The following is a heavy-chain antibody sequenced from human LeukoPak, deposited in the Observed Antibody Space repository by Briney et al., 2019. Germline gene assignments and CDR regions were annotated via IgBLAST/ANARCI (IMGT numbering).Heavy chain of an antibody. CDR3: ARDFFGYCSSTSCASTPGY. J-gene: IGHJ4*02. Sequence: ASVKVSCKASGYTFTGYYMHWVRQAPGQGLEWMGWINPNSGGTNYAQKFQGRVTMTRDTSISTAYMELSRLRSDDTAVYYCARDFFGYCSSTSCASTPGYWGQGTLVTVSS. CDR2: INPNSGGT. CDR1: GYTFTGYY. D-gene: IGHD2-2*01. V-gene: IGHV1-2*02.